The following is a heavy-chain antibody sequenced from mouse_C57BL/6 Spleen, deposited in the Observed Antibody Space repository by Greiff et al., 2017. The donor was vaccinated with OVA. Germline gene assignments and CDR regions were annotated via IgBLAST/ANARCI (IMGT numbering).Heavy chain of an antibody. CDR3: AKGYDDDDGGEKKYYAMDY. CDR1: GYTFTSYW. V-gene: IGHV1-55*01. Sequence: QVQLKQSGAELVKPGASVQMSCKASGYTFTSYWITWVKQRPGQGLEWIGDIYPGSGSTNYNEKFKSKATLTVDKSSSTAYMQLSSLTSEDSAVWYSAKGYDDDDGGEKKYYAMDYWGQGTSVTVSS. D-gene: IGHD2-4*01. J-gene: IGHJ4*01. CDR2: IYPGSGST.